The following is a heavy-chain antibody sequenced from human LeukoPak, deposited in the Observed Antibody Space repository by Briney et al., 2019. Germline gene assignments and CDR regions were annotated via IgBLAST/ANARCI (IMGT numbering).Heavy chain of an antibody. CDR3: ARGRSRSGYSSGWYPIPFDY. Sequence: ALVKVSCKASGYTFTGYYMHWVRQAPGQGLEWMGRINPNSGGTNYAQKFQGRVTMTRDTSISTAYMELSRLRSDDTAVYYCARGRSRSGYSSGWYPIPFDYWGQGTLVTVSS. J-gene: IGHJ4*02. CDR2: INPNSGGT. D-gene: IGHD6-19*01. V-gene: IGHV1-2*06. CDR1: GYTFTGYY.